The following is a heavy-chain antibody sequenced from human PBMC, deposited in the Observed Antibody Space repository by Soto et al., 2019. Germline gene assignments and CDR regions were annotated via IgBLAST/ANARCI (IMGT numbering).Heavy chain of an antibody. Sequence: SETLSLTCAVSGGSISSGGYSWSWIRQPPGKGLEWIGYIYHSGSTYYNPSLKSRVTISVDRSKNQFSLKLSSVTAADTAVYYCARGLVTTLHYWGQGTLVTVSS. CDR1: GGSISSGGYS. J-gene: IGHJ4*02. CDR3: ARGLVTTLHY. D-gene: IGHD4-17*01. CDR2: IYHSGST. V-gene: IGHV4-30-2*01.